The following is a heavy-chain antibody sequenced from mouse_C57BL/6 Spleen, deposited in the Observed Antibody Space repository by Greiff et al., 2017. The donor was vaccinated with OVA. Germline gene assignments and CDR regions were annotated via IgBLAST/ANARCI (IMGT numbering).Heavy chain of an antibody. CDR3: ARDRDDGYYHYAMDY. CDR2: ISYDGSN. J-gene: IGHJ4*01. V-gene: IGHV3-6*01. CDR1: GYSITSGYY. Sequence: ESGPGLVKPSQSLSLTCSVTGYSITSGYYWNWIRQFPGNKLEWMGYISYDGSNNYNPSLKNRISITRDTSKNQFFLKLNSVTTEDTATYYCARDRDDGYYHYAMDYWGQGTSVTVSS. D-gene: IGHD2-3*01.